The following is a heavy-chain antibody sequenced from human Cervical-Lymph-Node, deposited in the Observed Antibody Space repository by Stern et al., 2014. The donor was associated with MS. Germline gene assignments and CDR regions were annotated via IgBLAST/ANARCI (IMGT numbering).Heavy chain of an antibody. V-gene: IGHV4-31*03. Sequence: VQLVESGPGLVKPSQTLSLTCTVSGASISTGGYYWSWIRQHPGKGREWIGYIYNSGSAFHTPSLKSRLTISVDTSKNQLSLKLNSVTAADTAVYYCARGYGGYGALDVWGQGTMVPV. CDR3: ARGYGGYGALDV. J-gene: IGHJ3*01. D-gene: IGHD4-17*01. CDR1: GASISTGGYY. CDR2: IYNSGSA.